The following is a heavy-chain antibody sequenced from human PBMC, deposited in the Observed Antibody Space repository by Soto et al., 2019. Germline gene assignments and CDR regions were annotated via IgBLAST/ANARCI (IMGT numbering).Heavy chain of an antibody. CDR1: GGTFSSYA. Sequence: QVQLVQSGAEVKKPGSSVKVSCKASGGTFSSYAISWVRQAPGQGLEWMGGIIPIFGTANYAQKFQGRVTITADDSTSSAYMELSSLRSEDTAVYYCARGRTPIAVAADYFDYWGQGTLVTVSS. D-gene: IGHD6-19*01. V-gene: IGHV1-69*01. CDR3: ARGRTPIAVAADYFDY. J-gene: IGHJ4*02. CDR2: IIPIFGTA.